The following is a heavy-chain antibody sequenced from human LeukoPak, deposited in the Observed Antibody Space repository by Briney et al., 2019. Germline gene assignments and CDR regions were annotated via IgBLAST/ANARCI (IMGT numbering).Heavy chain of an antibody. CDR1: GGTFSSYT. V-gene: IGHV1-69*01. CDR3: AREARYCSGGSCRLDY. D-gene: IGHD2-15*01. J-gene: IGHJ4*02. Sequence: SVKVSCKASGGTFSSYTISWVRQAPGQGLEWMGGIIPIFGTANYAQKFQGRVTITADESTSTAYMELSSLRSEDTAVYYCAREARYCSGGSCRLDYWGQGTLVTVSS. CDR2: IIPIFGTA.